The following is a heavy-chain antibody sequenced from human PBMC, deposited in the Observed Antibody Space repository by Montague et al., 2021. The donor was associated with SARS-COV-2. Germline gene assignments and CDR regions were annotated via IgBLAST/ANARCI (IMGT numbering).Heavy chain of an antibody. Sequence: SRSLSWAASGFTFSSYEMNWVRQAPGKGLEWVSYISSSDSTIYYADSVKGRFSISRDNAKNSLYLQMNSLRAEDTAVYYCARQASGSYWYYFDYWGQGTLVTVSS. CDR1: GFTFSSYE. CDR2: ISSSDSTI. J-gene: IGHJ4*02. CDR3: ARQASGSYWYYFDY. D-gene: IGHD3-10*01. V-gene: IGHV3-48*03.